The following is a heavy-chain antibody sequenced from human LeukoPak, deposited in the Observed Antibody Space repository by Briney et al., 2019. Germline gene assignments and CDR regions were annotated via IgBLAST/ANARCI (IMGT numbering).Heavy chain of an antibody. V-gene: IGHV4-61*01. J-gene: IGHJ6*04. CDR2: IYYSGST. Sequence: SETLSLTCTVSGGSVSSGSYYWSWIRQPPGKGLEWIGYIYYSGSTNYNPSLKSRVTISVDTSKNQFSLKLSSVTAADTAVYYCARDGPPHPYCSGGSCYYYYGMDVWGKGTTGTVSS. CDR3: ARDGPPHPYCSGGSCYYYYGMDV. D-gene: IGHD2-15*01. CDR1: GGSVSSGSYY.